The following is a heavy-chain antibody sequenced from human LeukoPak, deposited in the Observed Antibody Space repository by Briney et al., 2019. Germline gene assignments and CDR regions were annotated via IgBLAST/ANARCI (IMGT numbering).Heavy chain of an antibody. CDR1: GFTFSHYW. D-gene: IGHD3-10*02. J-gene: IGHJ4*02. Sequence: GGALRLSCAASGFTFSHYWMSWVRQAPGRGREWVANINEHGNQKYYVDSLNGRFTISRDNAKNSLFLQMDSLKDEETAVYYCARDRDYARDYWGQGTLVTVSS. CDR2: INEHGNQK. V-gene: IGHV3-7*01. CDR3: ARDRDYARDY.